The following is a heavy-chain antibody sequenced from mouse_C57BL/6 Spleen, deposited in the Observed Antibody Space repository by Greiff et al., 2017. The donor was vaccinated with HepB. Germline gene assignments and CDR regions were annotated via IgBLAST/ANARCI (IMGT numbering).Heavy chain of an antibody. V-gene: IGHV1-64*01. CDR2: IHPNSGST. J-gene: IGHJ2*01. CDR3: APITTVVAPPFDY. CDR1: GYTFTSYW. D-gene: IGHD1-1*01. Sequence: VQLQQPGAELVKPGASVKLSCKASGYTFTSYWMHWVKQRPGQGLEWIGMIHPNSGSTNYNEKFKSKATLTVDKSSSTAYMQLSSLTSEDSAVYYCAPITTVVAPPFDYWGQGTTLTVSS.